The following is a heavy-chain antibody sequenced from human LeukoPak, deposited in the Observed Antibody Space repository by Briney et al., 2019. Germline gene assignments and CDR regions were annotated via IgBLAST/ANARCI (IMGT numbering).Heavy chain of an antibody. CDR3: ARAYDNSGYYYFFDY. CDR2: TRNKANSYTT. CDR1: GFTFSDHY. J-gene: IGHJ4*02. D-gene: IGHD3-22*01. Sequence: PGGSLRLSCAASGFTFSDHYMDWVRQAPGKGLEWVGRTRNKANSYTTEYAASVKGRFTISRDDSKNSLYLQMNSLKTEDTAVYYCARAYDNSGYYYFFDYWGQGTLVTVSS. V-gene: IGHV3-72*01.